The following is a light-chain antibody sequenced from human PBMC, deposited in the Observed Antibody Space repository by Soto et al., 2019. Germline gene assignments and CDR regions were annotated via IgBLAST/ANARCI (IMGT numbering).Light chain of an antibody. CDR2: AAS. CDR1: QGISTY. CDR3: QQSHSLPYT. V-gene: IGKV1-39*01. J-gene: IGKJ2*01. Sequence: DIQMTQSPSSLSASVGDRVTITCRASQGISTYLNWYQQEPGKAPKLLIYAASSLQSGVPSRFSGSGSGTDFTLTISSLQPEDFATYYCQQSHSLPYTFGQGTKLEIK.